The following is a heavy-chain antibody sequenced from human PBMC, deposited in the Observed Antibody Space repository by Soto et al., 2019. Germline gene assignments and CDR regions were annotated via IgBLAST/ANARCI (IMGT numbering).Heavy chain of an antibody. D-gene: IGHD1-26*01. CDR2: INHSGST. CDR3: ARGGVGATYFDY. CDR1: GGSFSGYY. V-gene: IGHV4-34*01. Sequence: KPSETLSLTCAVYGGSFSGYYWSWIRQPPGKGLEWIGEINHSGSTNYNPSLKSRVTISVDTSKNQFSLKLSSVTAADTAVYYCARGGVGATYFDYWGQGTLVTVSS. J-gene: IGHJ4*02.